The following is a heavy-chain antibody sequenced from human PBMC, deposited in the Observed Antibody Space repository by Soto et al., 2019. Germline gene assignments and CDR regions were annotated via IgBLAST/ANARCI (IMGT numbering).Heavy chain of an antibody. CDR1: GYTFTSYD. V-gene: IGHV1-8*01. CDR2: MNPNSGNT. D-gene: IGHD6-13*01. J-gene: IGHJ5*02. CDR3: AKRASSSWPYSNWFDP. Sequence: ASVKVSCKASGYTFTSYDINWVRQATGQGLEWMGWMNPNSGNTGYAQKFQGRVTMTRNTSISTAYMELSSLRSEDTAVYYCAKRASSSWPYSNWFDPWGQGALVTVPS.